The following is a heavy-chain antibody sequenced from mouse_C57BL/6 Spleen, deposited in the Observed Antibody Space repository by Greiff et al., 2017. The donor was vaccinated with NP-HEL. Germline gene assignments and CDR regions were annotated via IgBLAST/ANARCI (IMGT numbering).Heavy chain of an antibody. CDR1: GFTIKDDF. V-gene: IGHV14-4*01. CDR3: TTVVNY. Sequence: VQLQQSGAELVRPGASVKLSCTASGFTIKDDFMHWVKQRPEQGLEWIGWIDPENGDTEYASKFQGKATITEDTSSNTAYLQLSSLTSEDTAVYYCTTVVNYWGQGTTLTVSS. D-gene: IGHD1-1*01. J-gene: IGHJ2*01. CDR2: IDPENGDT.